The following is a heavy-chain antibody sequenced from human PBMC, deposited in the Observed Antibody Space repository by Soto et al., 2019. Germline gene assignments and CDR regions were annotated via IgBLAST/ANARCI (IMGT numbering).Heavy chain of an antibody. Sequence: QVQLVQSGAEVKKPGASVKVSCKASGYTFTSYGISWVRQAPGQGLEWMGWISAYNGNTNYAQKLRGRVTMTTDTSTSTAYMELRSLRSDDTAVYYCARDCSGGSCQKNFYYYYGMDVWGQGTTVTVSS. CDR3: ARDCSGGSCQKNFYYYYGMDV. CDR1: GYTFTSYG. J-gene: IGHJ6*02. V-gene: IGHV1-18*01. CDR2: ISAYNGNT. D-gene: IGHD2-15*01.